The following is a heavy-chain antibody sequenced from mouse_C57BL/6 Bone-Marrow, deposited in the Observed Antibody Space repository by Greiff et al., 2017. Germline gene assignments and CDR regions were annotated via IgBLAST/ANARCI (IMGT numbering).Heavy chain of an antibody. J-gene: IGHJ1*03. CDR3: ERAGTTVVAADWWFDV. Sequence: EVQLQQSGPELVKPGASVKISCKASGYSFTDYNMNWVKQSTGKSLEWIGAINPNYGTTSYTQKFKGKATLTVDKSSSTAYMQLSSLTSEDAAVEYCERAGTTVVAADWWFDVWGTGTTVTVSS. CDR1: GYSFTDYN. CDR2: INPNYGTT. V-gene: IGHV1-39*01. D-gene: IGHD1-1*01.